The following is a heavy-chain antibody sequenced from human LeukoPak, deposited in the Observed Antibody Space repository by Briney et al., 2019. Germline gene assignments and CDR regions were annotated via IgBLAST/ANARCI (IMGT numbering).Heavy chain of an antibody. Sequence: PSETLSLTCSVSGASTNSYYWGWVRQPPGQGLEWIGYIHFSGSTNYSPSLESRVTISLDTSNNQFSLKLTSVTAADTAVYFCARVILSAWNCTDRWGQGTLVTVSA. D-gene: IGHD1-7*01. V-gene: IGHV4-59*01. CDR3: ARVILSAWNCTDR. J-gene: IGHJ4*02. CDR2: IHFSGST. CDR1: GASTNSYY.